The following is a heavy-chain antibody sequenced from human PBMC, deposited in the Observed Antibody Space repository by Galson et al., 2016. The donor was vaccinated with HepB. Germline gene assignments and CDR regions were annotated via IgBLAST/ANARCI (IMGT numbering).Heavy chain of an antibody. CDR3: ARKKYYYDTSPLGWFDP. J-gene: IGHJ5*02. D-gene: IGHD3-22*01. CDR1: GFTFNKSW. Sequence: SLRLSCAASGFTFNKSWMTWVRQAPGKRPEWVATINQDGSESTYVDSVKGRFITSRDNAKNSLSLQMNSLRPEDTAVYYCARKKYYYDTSPLGWFDPWGQGTLVTVSS. V-gene: IGHV3-7*03. CDR2: INQDGSES.